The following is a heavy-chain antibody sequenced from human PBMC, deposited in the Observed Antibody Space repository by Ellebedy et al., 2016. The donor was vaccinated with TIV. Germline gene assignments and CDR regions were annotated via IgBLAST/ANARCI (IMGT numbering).Heavy chain of an antibody. V-gene: IGHV3-23*01. D-gene: IGHD2-15*01. CDR3: AKAREVIASRDYFDY. CDR1: GFTFSSYA. CDR2: ISHTGSRT. J-gene: IGHJ4*02. Sequence: GESLKISCAASGFTFSSYAMSWVRQAPGKGLEWVSTISHTGSRTYYADSVEGRLTISRDNSKKTLYLQMNSLRAEDTAVYYCAKAREVIASRDYFDYWGQGSLVTVSS.